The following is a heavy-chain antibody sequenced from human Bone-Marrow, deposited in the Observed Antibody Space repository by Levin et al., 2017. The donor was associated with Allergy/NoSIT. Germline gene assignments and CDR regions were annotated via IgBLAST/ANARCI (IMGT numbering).Heavy chain of an antibody. D-gene: IGHD6-13*01. V-gene: IGHV3-30*18. CDR2: ISSDGKNI. J-gene: IGHJ5*02. Sequence: GGSLRLSCEGSEFPFNKYGLHWVRQAPGKGLEWVAVISSDGKNIYYADSVKGRFSISRDNSRNTLYVQMTNLRHEDTGVYYCVKVARDDQLVLDSWGQGTLVTFSS. CDR1: EFPFNKYG. CDR3: VKVARDDQLVLDS.